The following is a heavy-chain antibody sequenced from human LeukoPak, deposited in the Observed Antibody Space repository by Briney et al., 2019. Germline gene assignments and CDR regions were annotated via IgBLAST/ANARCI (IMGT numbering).Heavy chain of an antibody. CDR1: GGTISSYY. V-gene: IGHV4-4*07. Sequence: SETLSLTCTVSGGTISSYYWSWIRQPAGKGLEWIGRIYTSGSTNYNPSLKSRVTMSVDTSKNQFSLKLSSVTAADTAVYYCARVTHYYDSSGYYSDYFDYWGQGTLVTVSS. J-gene: IGHJ4*02. D-gene: IGHD3-22*01. CDR2: IYTSGST. CDR3: ARVTHYYDSSGYYSDYFDY.